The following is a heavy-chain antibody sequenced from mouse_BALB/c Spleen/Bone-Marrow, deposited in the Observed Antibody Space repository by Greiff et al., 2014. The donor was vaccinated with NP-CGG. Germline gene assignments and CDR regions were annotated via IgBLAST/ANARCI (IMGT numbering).Heavy chain of an antibody. CDR3: ANLGRYAMDY. CDR1: GYTFTDYY. Sequence: ESGPELVKPGASVKISCKASGYTFTDYYINWVKQKPGQGLEWIGWIYPGSGNTKYNEKFKGKATLTVDTSSSTDYMQLSSLTSEDTAVYFCANLGRYAMDYWGQGTSVTVSS. D-gene: IGHD3-1*01. J-gene: IGHJ4*01. V-gene: IGHV1-84*02. CDR2: IYPGSGNT.